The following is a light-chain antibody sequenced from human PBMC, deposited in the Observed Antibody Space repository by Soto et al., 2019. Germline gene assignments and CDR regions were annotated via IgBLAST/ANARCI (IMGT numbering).Light chain of an antibody. CDR2: GAS. CDR1: QSVSSH. CDR3: QQYSDWPPWT. V-gene: IGKV3-15*01. Sequence: EVVVTQSPATLSVSPGERATLSCRASQSVSSHLAWYQQKPGQAPRLLIYGASTRATGIPARFSGSGSGTEFXXXXXSXXXEDFGVYYCQQYSDWPPWTFGQGTKVEIK. J-gene: IGKJ1*01.